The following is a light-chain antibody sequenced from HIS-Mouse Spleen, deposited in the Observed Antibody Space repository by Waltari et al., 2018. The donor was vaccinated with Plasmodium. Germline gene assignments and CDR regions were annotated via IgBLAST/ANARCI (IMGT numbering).Light chain of an antibody. V-gene: IGKV3-11*01. CDR1: QSVSSY. Sequence: EIVLTQSPDTLSLSPGESATLSCRASQSVSSYLAWYQQKPGQAPRLLIYDASNRATGIPARFSGSGSGTDFTLTISSLEPEDFAVYYCQQRSNWPPLTFGGGTKVEIK. J-gene: IGKJ4*01. CDR2: DAS. CDR3: QQRSNWPPLT.